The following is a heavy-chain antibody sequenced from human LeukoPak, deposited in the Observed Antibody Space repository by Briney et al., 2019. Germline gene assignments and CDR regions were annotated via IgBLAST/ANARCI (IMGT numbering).Heavy chain of an antibody. CDR1: GGTFSSYA. CDR2: IIPILGIA. J-gene: IGHJ4*02. D-gene: IGHD3-22*01. Sequence: ASVKVSCKASGGTFSSYAISWVRQAPGQGLEWMGRIIPILGIANYAQKFQGRVTITADESTSTAYMELSSLRSEDTTVYYCARDLTYYYDSSGPRTDYWGQGTLVTVSS. CDR3: ARDLTYYYDSSGPRTDY. V-gene: IGHV1-69*04.